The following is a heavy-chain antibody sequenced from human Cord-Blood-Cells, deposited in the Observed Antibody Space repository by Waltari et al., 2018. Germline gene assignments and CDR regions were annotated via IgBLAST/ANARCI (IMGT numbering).Heavy chain of an antibody. CDR1: GFTFSSYW. CDR3: ARGNKFLEWLYDAFDI. D-gene: IGHD3-3*01. Sequence: EVQLVESGGGLVQPGGSLRLSCAASGFTFSSYWMSWVRPAPGKGLEWVANKKQDGSEKYYVDSVKGRFTISRDNAKNSLYLQMNSLRAEDTAVYYCARGNKFLEWLYDAFDIWGQGTMVTVSS. J-gene: IGHJ3*02. CDR2: KKQDGSEK. V-gene: IGHV3-7*01.